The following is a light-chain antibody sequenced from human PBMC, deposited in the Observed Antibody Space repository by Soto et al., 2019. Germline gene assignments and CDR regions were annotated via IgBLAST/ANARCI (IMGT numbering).Light chain of an antibody. CDR1: QSISSW. Sequence: DIQMTQSPSTLSSSVGDRVTITCRASQSISSWLGWYQQKPGKAPKLLIYDASSVESGVASGCSGSGAGTEFTLTSSSLQPDDFATYCWQQYNSSWTFGQGTKVEIK. J-gene: IGKJ1*01. CDR3: QQYNSSWT. V-gene: IGKV1-5*01. CDR2: DAS.